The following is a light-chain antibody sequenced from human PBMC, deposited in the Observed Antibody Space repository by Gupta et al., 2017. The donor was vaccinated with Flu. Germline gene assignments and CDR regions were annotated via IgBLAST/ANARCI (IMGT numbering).Light chain of an antibody. Sequence: PSFLSASVGDRVAITCRASQGISSYLVWYQHKPGKAPKLLIYDASTLQSGVPSRFSGSGSGTEFTLTISSLQPEDFATYYCEQVNSYPFTFGPGTKVDVK. J-gene: IGKJ3*01. CDR3: EQVNSYPFT. CDR2: DAS. V-gene: IGKV1-9*01. CDR1: QGISSY.